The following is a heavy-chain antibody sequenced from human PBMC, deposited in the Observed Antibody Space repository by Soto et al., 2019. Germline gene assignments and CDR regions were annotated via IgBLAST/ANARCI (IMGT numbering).Heavy chain of an antibody. CDR3: AKDREDYFHY. CDR1: GFTFGSYA. CDR2: ISGTGDSK. J-gene: IGHJ4*02. V-gene: IGHV3-23*01. Sequence: PAGSLRLSCAASGFTFGSYAMSCVRQAPGKGLEWVSTISGTGDSKYYTDSVKRLFTISRTNTKNTLHLQMTSMRAEATAVYYCAKDREDYFHYWGQGTLVTVSS.